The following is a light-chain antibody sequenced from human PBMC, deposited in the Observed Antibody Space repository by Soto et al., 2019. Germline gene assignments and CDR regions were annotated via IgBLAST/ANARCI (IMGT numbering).Light chain of an antibody. CDR1: QDIRTD. Sequence: ALQMTQSPSTLSASVGDRVTITCRASQDIRTDLGWYQQKPGKAPKLLIYGATTLQSGVPSRFSGSGSGTDFTLTISGLQAEDFATYYCLQDYNYPRTFGQGTKVEVK. J-gene: IGKJ1*01. V-gene: IGKV1-6*01. CDR3: LQDYNYPRT. CDR2: GAT.